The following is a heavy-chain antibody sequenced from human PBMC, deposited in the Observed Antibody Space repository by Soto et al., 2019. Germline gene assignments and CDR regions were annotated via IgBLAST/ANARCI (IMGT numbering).Heavy chain of an antibody. CDR2: ITSSSSYI. Sequence: GGSLRLSCAASGFTLSRYTINWVRQAPGKGLEWVSSITSSSSYIYYADSMKGRFTISRDNAKNSVYLQMNSLRAEDTAVYYCARDPSRGNEWARYVDLWGRGTLVTVSS. D-gene: IGHD1-1*01. CDR3: ARDPSRGNEWARYVDL. V-gene: IGHV3-21*01. J-gene: IGHJ2*01. CDR1: GFTLSRYT.